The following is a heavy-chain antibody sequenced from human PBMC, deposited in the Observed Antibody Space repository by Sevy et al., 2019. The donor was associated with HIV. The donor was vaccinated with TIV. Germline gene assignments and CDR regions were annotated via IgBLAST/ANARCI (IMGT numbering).Heavy chain of an antibody. D-gene: IGHD3-22*01. V-gene: IGHV4-59*13. CDR2: MHYSGST. CDR1: GDSISGYY. CDR3: AGVYSSGREGPGWFDP. Sequence: SETLSLTCAVSGDSISGYYWGWNRQPPGTGLEWIAYMHYSGSTNFNPSLKSRVTISVDTSKNQFSLKLSSVTAADTAVYYCAGVYSSGREGPGWFDPWGQRTLVTVSS. J-gene: IGHJ5*02.